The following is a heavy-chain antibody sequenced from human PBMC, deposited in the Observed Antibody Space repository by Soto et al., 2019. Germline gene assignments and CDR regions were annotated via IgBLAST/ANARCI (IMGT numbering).Heavy chain of an antibody. CDR1: GYSISSGYY. Sequence: SETLSLTCAFSGYSISSGYYWGWILQPPGKGLEWIGRIYATGTTDYNPSLKSRVMMSVDTSKKQFSLKLRSVTAADTAVYYCVRDGTKTLRDWFDPWGQGISVTVSS. CDR3: VRDGTKTLRDWFDP. V-gene: IGHV4-38-2*01. CDR2: IYATGTT. J-gene: IGHJ5*02. D-gene: IGHD1-1*01.